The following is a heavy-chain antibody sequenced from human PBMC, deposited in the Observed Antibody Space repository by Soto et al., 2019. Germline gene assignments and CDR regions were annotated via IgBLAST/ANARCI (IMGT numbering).Heavy chain of an antibody. CDR1: DGSVSRGGYY. CDR3: AREGSYHYFDY. CDR2: IYYTGRT. J-gene: IGHJ4*02. Sequence: QVQLQESGPGLVKPSQTLSLACPVSDGSVSRGGYYWSWIRQSPGKNLEWIGNIYYTGRTSYNPSLKSRLTISLETSKRQFSLRLASVSAADTAVYYCAREGSYHYFDYWGQGALVTVSS. V-gene: IGHV4-31*03. D-gene: IGHD1-26*01.